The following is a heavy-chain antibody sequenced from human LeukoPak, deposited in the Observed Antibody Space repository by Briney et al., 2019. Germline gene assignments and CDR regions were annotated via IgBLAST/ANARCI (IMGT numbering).Heavy chain of an antibody. V-gene: IGHV4-39*01. J-gene: IGHJ4*02. D-gene: IGHD3-10*01. Sequence: PGGSLRLSCTASGFTFNNYAMTWIRQPPGKGLEWIGSIYYSGSTYYNPSLKSPVTISVDTSKNQFSLKLSSVTAADTAVYYCARRKVRGPIKDGDWGQGTLVTVSS. CDR3: ARRKVRGPIKDGD. CDR1: GFTFNNYA. CDR2: IYYSGST.